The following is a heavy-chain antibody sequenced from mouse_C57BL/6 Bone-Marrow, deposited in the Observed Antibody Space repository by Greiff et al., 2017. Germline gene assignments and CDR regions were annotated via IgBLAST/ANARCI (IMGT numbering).Heavy chain of an antibody. CDR1: GYSFTDYN. Sequence: VQLQQSGPELVKPGASVKISCKASGYSFTDYNMNWVKQSNGKSLEWIGVINPNYGATSYNQKFKGKATLTVDKSSSTAYMQLNSLTSEDSAGYYCARKVDGSGYFGYWGQGTTPPVSS. CDR3: ARKVDGSGYFGY. CDR2: INPNYGAT. J-gene: IGHJ2*01. V-gene: IGHV1-39*01. D-gene: IGHD1-1*01.